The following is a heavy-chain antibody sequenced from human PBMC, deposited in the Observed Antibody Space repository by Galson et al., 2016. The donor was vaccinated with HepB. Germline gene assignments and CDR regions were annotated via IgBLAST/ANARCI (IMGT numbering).Heavy chain of an antibody. CDR2: IYDSGRT. J-gene: IGHJ6*02. Sequence: ETLSLTCTVSGASVSRTGHYWNWLRQPPGKGLEWIGCIYDSGRTTYNPSLQSRVTMSIDTPKKQFSLNLRSVTAADTAVYYFTRAADYGDYGQGMDVWGQGTMVIVSS. D-gene: IGHD4-17*01. V-gene: IGHV4-61*08. CDR3: TRAADYGDYGQGMDV. CDR1: GASVSRTGHY.